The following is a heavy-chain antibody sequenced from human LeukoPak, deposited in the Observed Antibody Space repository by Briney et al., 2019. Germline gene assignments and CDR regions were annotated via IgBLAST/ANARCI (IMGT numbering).Heavy chain of an antibody. V-gene: IGHV5-51*01. CDR3: ASGGFSSNLVDY. CDR2: IYPGDSDP. D-gene: IGHD6-13*01. Sequence: GESLKISCKGSGYTFTSYSIGWVRQVSGKGLEWMGIIYPGDSDPRYSPSSQGQVTLSADKSINTAYLQWSSLKASDTAMYYCASGGFSSNLVDYWGQGTLVTVSS. J-gene: IGHJ4*02. CDR1: GYTFTSYS.